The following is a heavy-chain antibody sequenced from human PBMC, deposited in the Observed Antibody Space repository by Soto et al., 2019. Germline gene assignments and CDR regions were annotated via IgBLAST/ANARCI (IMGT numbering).Heavy chain of an antibody. CDR3: ARSTMVRGVTMGFCEY. Sequence: GSLRLSCAASGFTFSSYGMHWVRQAPGKGLEWVAVIWYDGRNKYYADSVKGRFTISRDNSKNTLYLQMNSLRAEDTAVYYCARSTMVRGVTMGFCEYWGQGTLVTVSS. D-gene: IGHD3-10*01. CDR1: GFTFSSYG. CDR2: IWYDGRNK. V-gene: IGHV3-33*01. J-gene: IGHJ4*02.